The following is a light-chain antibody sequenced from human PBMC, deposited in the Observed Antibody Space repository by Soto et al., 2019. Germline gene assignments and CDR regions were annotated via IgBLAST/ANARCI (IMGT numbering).Light chain of an antibody. Sequence: DIVMTQSPDSLALSLGERATINCNSSPTVLSSSNNKNYLAWYQQKPGKAPKLLIYKASTLKSGVPSRFSGSGSGTEFTLTISSLQPDDFATYYCQHYNSYSEAFGQGTKVDI. CDR1: PTVLSSSNNKNY. J-gene: IGKJ1*01. V-gene: IGKV4-1*01. CDR3: QHYNSYSEA. CDR2: KAS.